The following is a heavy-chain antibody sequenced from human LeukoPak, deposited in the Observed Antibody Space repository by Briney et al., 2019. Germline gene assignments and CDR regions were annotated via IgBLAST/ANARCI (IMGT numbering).Heavy chain of an antibody. V-gene: IGHV3-7*01. Sequence: GGSLRLSCAASGFTFSSYWMSWVRQAPGKGLEWVANIRQDGSEKHYVDSVKGRFTISRDNAKNSLYLQMNSLRAEDTAVYYCARTGTSSRYFTGGDAFDIWGQGTMVTVSS. CDR1: GFTFSSYW. D-gene: IGHD6-19*01. J-gene: IGHJ3*02. CDR2: IRQDGSEK. CDR3: ARTGTSSRYFTGGDAFDI.